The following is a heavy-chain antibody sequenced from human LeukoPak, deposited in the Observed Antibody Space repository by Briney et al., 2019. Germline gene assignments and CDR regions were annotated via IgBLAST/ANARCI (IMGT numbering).Heavy chain of an antibody. D-gene: IGHD1-26*01. V-gene: IGHV4-39*01. CDR2: VYYGGNT. CDR3: ARRIGWREGFDY. CDR1: SGSITTSGYY. Sequence: PSETLSLTCTVSSGSITTSGYYWAWLRQPPGKGLEWLATVYYGGNTYYNPSLKSRVTISVDTSKNEFSLRLSSVTVADTAVYYCARRIGWREGFDYWGQGTLVTVSS. J-gene: IGHJ4*02.